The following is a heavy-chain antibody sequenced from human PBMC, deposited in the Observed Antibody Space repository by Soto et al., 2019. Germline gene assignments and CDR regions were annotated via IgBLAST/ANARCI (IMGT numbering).Heavy chain of an antibody. Sequence: PGGSLRLSCAASGFTFSSYGMHWVRQAPGKGLEWVAVISYDGSNKYYADSVKGRFTISRDNSKNTLYLQMNSLRAEDTAVYYCAKDQQQLANYYYYGMDVWGQGTTVTVSS. V-gene: IGHV3-30*18. CDR2: ISYDGSNK. D-gene: IGHD6-13*01. CDR3: AKDQQQLANYYYYGMDV. J-gene: IGHJ6*02. CDR1: GFTFSSYG.